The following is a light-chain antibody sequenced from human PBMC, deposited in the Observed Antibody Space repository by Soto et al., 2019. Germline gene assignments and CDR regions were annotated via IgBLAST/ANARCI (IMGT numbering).Light chain of an antibody. CDR3: SSYTSSSTVV. Sequence: QSALTQPASVSGSPGQSITISCTGTSSDVGGYNYVSWYQQHPGKAPKLMIYDVDNRPSGVSNRFSGFRSGNTASLTISGLQAEDEADYYCSSYTSSSTVVFGGGTKLTVL. CDR1: SSDVGGYNY. J-gene: IGLJ2*01. V-gene: IGLV2-14*01. CDR2: DVD.